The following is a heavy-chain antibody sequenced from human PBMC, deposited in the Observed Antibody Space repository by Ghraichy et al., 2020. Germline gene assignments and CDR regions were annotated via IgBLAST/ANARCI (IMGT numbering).Heavy chain of an antibody. CDR3: TTEPHEYSYGYNY. Sequence: GESLNISCAASGFTFNNAWMSWVRQAPGKGLEWVGRIKSKTDGGTTEYAAPVKGRFTISRDDSKNTLYLQMNSLKTEDTAVYYCTTEPHEYSYGYNYWGQGTLVTVSS. CDR2: IKSKTDGGTT. CDR1: GFTFNNAW. D-gene: IGHD5-18*01. V-gene: IGHV3-15*01. J-gene: IGHJ4*02.